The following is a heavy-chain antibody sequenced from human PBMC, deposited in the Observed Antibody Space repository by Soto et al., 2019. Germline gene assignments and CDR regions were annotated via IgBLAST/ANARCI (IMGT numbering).Heavy chain of an antibody. V-gene: IGHV3-23*01. CDR1: GFTFSTYA. CDR2: ISGSGATT. J-gene: IGHJ5*02. CDR3: AKDTRFDP. Sequence: GGSLRLSCAASGFTFSTYAMSWVRQAPGKGLEWVSAISGSGATTYYADSVKGRFTISRDNSKNTLYLQMNSLRVEDTAVYYCAKDTRFDPWGKGTLVTVSS.